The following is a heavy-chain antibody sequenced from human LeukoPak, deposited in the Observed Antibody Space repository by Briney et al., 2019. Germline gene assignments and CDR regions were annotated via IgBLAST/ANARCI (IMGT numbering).Heavy chain of an antibody. CDR3: ARESGIAAAGSRGGIDY. D-gene: IGHD6-13*01. CDR1: GGSFSGYY. J-gene: IGHJ4*02. Sequence: PSETLSLTCAVYGGSFSGYYWSWIRQPPGKGLEWIGEINHSGSTNYNPSLKSRVTISVDTSKNQFSLKLSSETAADTAVYYCARESGIAAAGSRGGIDYWGQGTLVTVSS. V-gene: IGHV4-34*01. CDR2: INHSGST.